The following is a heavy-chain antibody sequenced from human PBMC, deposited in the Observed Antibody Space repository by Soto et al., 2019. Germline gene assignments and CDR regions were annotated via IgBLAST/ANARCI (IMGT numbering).Heavy chain of an antibody. CDR3: ARTMSDNGANYFDS. J-gene: IGHJ4*02. V-gene: IGHV6-1*01. CDR2: THYRSKWSS. D-gene: IGHD3-10*02. CDR1: GDSVSSNTAA. Sequence: PSQTLSLTCAISGDSVSSNTAAWNWIRQSPSRGLEWLGRTHYRSKWSSDYAVFVKSRLTINADTPKNQFSLQLNSVTPDDTAVYYCARTMSDNGANYFDSWGQGTLVTVSS.